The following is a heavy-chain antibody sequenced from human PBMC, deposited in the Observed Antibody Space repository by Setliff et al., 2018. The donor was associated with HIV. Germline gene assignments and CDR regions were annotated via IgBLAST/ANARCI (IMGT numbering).Heavy chain of an antibody. CDR1: GYTFTSYT. CDR2: INAGNGNT. CDR3: ARGFSVYSSSDPLLNWFDP. J-gene: IGHJ5*02. Sequence: ASVKVSCKASGYTFTSYTMHWVRQAPGQRLEWMGWINAGNGNTKYSQKFQGRVTITRDTSASTAYMELSSLRSEDTAVRYCARGFSVYSSSDPLLNWFDPWGQGTQVTVSS. D-gene: IGHD6-6*01. V-gene: IGHV1-3*01.